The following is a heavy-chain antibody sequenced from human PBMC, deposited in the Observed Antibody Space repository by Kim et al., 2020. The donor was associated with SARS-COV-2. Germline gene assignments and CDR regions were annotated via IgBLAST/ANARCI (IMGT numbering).Heavy chain of an antibody. CDR2: ISGDGGST. D-gene: IGHD2-2*02. Sequence: GGSLRLSCAASGFTFDDYAMHWVRQAPGKGLEWVSLISGDGGSTYYADSVKGRFTISRDNSKKSLYLQMNSLRTEDTALYYCAKNPLGYCSNTSCYTYYYMDVWGKGPTVTVSS. V-gene: IGHV3-43*02. CDR1: GFTFDDYA. J-gene: IGHJ6*03. CDR3: AKNPLGYCSNTSCYTYYYMDV.